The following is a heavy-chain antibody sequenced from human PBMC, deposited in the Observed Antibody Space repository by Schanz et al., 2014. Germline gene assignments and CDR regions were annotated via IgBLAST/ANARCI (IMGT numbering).Heavy chain of an antibody. Sequence: QVQLVQSGAEVKKPGASVKVSCEASGYTFTSYYIHWFRQAPGQGLEWMGKINPSSGTTRIAQNFQGRLTVTRDTSTSTVNMELSSLRSEDTAVYYCARGGFFDSTSFDSGGQGTLVTVSS. D-gene: IGHD2-2*01. J-gene: IGHJ4*02. CDR1: GYTFTSYY. CDR3: ARGGFFDSTSFDS. V-gene: IGHV1-46*03. CDR2: INPSSGTT.